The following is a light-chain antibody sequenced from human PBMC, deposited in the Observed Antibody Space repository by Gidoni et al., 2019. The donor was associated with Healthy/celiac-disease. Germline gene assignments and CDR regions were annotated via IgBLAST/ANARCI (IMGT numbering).Light chain of an antibody. V-gene: IGKV3-20*01. CDR1: QSVSSSY. CDR2: GAS. Sequence: ETVLTHPPGTPSLSPGERATLSCRASQSVSSSYLAGYQQKPGLAPRLLIYGASSRATGIPDRFSGSGSGTDFTLTISSLEPEDFAVYYCQQYGSSPLTFXXXTRLEIK. CDR3: QQYGSSPLT. J-gene: IGKJ5*01.